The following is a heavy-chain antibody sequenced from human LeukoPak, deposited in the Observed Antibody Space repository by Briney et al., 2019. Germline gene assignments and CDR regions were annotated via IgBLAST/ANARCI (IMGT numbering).Heavy chain of an antibody. J-gene: IGHJ4*02. Sequence: ASVKVSCKASGYTFTTCDINWVRLATGQGLEWMGWMNPNSGNTGYAQKFQGRVTMTRNTSISTAYMELSSLRSEDTAVYYCARVVSGSGLRRHFDYRGQGTLVTVSS. CDR3: ARVVSGSGLRRHFDY. V-gene: IGHV1-8*01. D-gene: IGHD3-10*01. CDR2: MNPNSGNT. CDR1: GYTFTTCD.